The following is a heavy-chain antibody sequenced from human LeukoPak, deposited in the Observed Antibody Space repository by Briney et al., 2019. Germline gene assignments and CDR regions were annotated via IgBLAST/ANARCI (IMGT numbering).Heavy chain of an antibody. CDR1: GYTFTTYD. CDR2: MNPKSDNS. V-gene: IGHV1-8*01. CDR3: ARVYGPIDY. J-gene: IGHJ4*02. Sequence: ASVKVSCKTSGYTFTTYDINWVRQATGQGLEWMGWMNPKSDNSGYAQKFQGRVTMTRDTSISTAYMELSSLTSEDTAVYYCARVYGPIDYWGQGTLVTVSS. D-gene: IGHD2-8*01.